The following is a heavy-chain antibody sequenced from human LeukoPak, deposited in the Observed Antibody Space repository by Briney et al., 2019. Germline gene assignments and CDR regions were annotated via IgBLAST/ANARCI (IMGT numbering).Heavy chain of an antibody. CDR2: IYYSGST. D-gene: IGHD4-17*01. Sequence: PSETLSLTCTVSGGSISSGDYYWSWIRQPPGKGLEWSVYIYYSGSTYYNPSLKSRVTISVYTSKNKLSLKLISVPAAEPTVDSSARDPHGDSDFCIDYWGQGTLVTVSS. J-gene: IGHJ4*02. CDR1: GGSISSGDYY. CDR3: ARDPHGDSDFCIDY. V-gene: IGHV4-30-4*08.